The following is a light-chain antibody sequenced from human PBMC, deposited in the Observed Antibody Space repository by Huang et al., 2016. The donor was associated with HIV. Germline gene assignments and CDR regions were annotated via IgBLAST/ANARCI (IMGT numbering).Light chain of an antibody. V-gene: IGKV3-15*01. J-gene: IGKJ1*01. Sequence: EVVMTQSPGTLSVSLGESATLSCRASQSVGSSLAWYQQKPGQAPRLLIYEASTRATGIPARLSGSGSGTEFTLTISSLQSEDFAVYYCQQYNKWPPGAFGQGTKVEIK. CDR1: QSVGSS. CDR2: EAS. CDR3: QQYNKWPPGA.